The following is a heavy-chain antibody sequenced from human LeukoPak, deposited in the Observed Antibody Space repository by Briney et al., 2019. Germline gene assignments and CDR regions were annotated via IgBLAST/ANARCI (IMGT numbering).Heavy chain of an antibody. CDR1: GGSISSGGYY. CDR2: IYYSGST. CDR3: ASLGYCSGGSCDWFDP. V-gene: IGHV4-31*03. J-gene: IGHJ5*02. Sequence: PSETLSLTCTVSGGSISSGGYYWSWIRQHPGKGLEWIGYIYYSGSTYYNPSLKSRVIISVDTSKNQFSLKLSSVTAADTAVYYCASLGYCSGGSCDWFDPWGQGTLVTVSS. D-gene: IGHD2-15*01.